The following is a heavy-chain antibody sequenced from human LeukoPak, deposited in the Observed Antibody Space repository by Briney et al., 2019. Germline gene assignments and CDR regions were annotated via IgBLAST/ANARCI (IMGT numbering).Heavy chain of an antibody. CDR1: GGPFSGYY. CDR2: INHSGST. D-gene: IGHD4-17*01. CDR3: ARGYGPGDAFDI. Sequence: SETLSLTCAVYGGPFSGYYWSWIRQPPGKGLEWIGEINHSGSTNYNPSLKSRVIISVDTSKNQFSLKLSSVTAADTAVYYCARGYGPGDAFDIWGQGTMVTVSS. J-gene: IGHJ3*02. V-gene: IGHV4-34*01.